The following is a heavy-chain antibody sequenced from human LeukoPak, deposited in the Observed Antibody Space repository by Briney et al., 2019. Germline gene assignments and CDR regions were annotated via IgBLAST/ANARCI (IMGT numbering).Heavy chain of an antibody. CDR2: IWSDGSNK. CDR3: ARGLDLGYFQR. Sequence: GGSLRLSCIVSGFTFSTYDMHWDRQAPGKGLEWVAVIWSDGSNKYYTDSVKGRFTISRDNPKNTLYLQMNSLRVEDTAVYHCARGLDLGYFQRWGQGTLVTVSS. V-gene: IGHV3-33*01. D-gene: IGHD4-11*01. J-gene: IGHJ1*01. CDR1: GFTFSTYD.